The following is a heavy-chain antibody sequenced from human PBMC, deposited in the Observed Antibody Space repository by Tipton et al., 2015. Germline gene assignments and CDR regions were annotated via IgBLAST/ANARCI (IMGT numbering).Heavy chain of an antibody. Sequence: TLSLTCTVSGGSISTTNYYWGWIRQPPGKGLEWIGTIYYNGATQYNPSLNSRVSISVDTSKNQFSLRLNSVTATDTAVYYYARELRGNSDSGSGDYWGQGTLVTVSS. J-gene: IGHJ4*02. D-gene: IGHD3-10*01. CDR3: ARELRGNSDSGSGDY. CDR1: GGSISTTNYY. CDR2: IYYNGAT. V-gene: IGHV4-39*02.